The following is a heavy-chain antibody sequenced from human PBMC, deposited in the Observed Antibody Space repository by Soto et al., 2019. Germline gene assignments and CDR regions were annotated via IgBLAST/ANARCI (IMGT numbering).Heavy chain of an antibody. V-gene: IGHV3-23*01. J-gene: IGHJ4*02. D-gene: IGHD3-10*01. CDR1: GFSFSNYA. CDR3: GKGCISGREAFNFYS. Sequence: EVQLLESGGGLVQPGGSLRLSCAASGFSFSNYAMNWVRQAPGKGLEWVSGISGGGGGTYYADSVKGRFIISRDNSQNTVYLQMNSLRAEDTGFYFCGKGCISGREAFNFYSWGQGTLVTVSS. CDR2: ISGGGGGT.